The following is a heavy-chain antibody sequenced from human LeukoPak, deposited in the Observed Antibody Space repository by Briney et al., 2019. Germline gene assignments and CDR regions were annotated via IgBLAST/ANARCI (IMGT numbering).Heavy chain of an antibody. J-gene: IGHJ4*02. CDR1: GFTFSTYS. V-gene: IGHV3-48*01. CDR2: ISSSSSTI. CDR3: AKERPLRYFDWLEVSIDY. Sequence: TGGSLRLSCAASGFTFSTYSMNWVRQAPGKWLEWVSYISSSSSTIYYADSVKGRFTISRDNSKNTLYLQMNSLRAEDTAVYYCAKERPLRYFDWLEVSIDYWGQGTLVTVSS. D-gene: IGHD3-9*01.